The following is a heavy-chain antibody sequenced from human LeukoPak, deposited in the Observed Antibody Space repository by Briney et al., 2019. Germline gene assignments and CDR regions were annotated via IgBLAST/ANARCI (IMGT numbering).Heavy chain of an antibody. V-gene: IGHV4-59*01. J-gene: IGHJ4*01. CDR2: VYYNGDI. CDR3: ATTWYYDSRGYLFDD. Sequence: SEALSLTCSVSGVPISTYYWSWLRQSPGKGLEWIAYVYYNGDIMYNPSLKSRVTISLDTSKNQFSLSMTSVTAADTAVYFCATTWYYDSRGYLFDDWGHGTLVTVSS. CDR1: GVPISTYY. D-gene: IGHD3-22*01.